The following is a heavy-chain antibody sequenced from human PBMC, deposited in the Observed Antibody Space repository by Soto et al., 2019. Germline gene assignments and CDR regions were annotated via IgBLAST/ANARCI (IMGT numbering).Heavy chain of an antibody. CDR1: GGSFSGYY. CDR2: INHSGST. D-gene: IGHD5-18*01. J-gene: IGHJ4*02. CDR3: ARGSGYSYGDY. Sequence: SETLSLTCAVYGGSFSGYYWSWIRQPPGKGLEWIGEINHSGSTNYNPSLKSRVTISVDTSKNQFSLKLSSVTAADTAVYYCARGSGYSYGDYWGQGTLVTVSS. V-gene: IGHV4-34*01.